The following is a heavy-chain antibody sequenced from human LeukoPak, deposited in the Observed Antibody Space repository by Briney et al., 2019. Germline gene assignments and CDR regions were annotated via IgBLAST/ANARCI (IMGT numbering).Heavy chain of an antibody. Sequence: SVKVSCKASGGTFSSYAISWVRQAPGQGLEWMGGIIPIFGTANYAQKLQGRVTMTTDTSTSTAYMELRSLRSDDTAVYYCARDYTAGYYYYMDVWGKGTTVTVSS. CDR3: ARDYTAGYYYYMDV. V-gene: IGHV1-69*05. CDR1: GGTFSSYA. J-gene: IGHJ6*03. CDR2: IIPIFGTA. D-gene: IGHD2-21*02.